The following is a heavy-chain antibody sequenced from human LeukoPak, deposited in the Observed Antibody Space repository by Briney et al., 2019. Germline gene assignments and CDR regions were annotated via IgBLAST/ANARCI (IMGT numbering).Heavy chain of an antibody. J-gene: IGHJ4*02. CDR2: ISSTSSTI. CDR3: ASGWELLR. D-gene: IGHD1-26*01. V-gene: IGHV3-48*04. CDR1: GFTFSTYG. Sequence: GGSLRLSCAASGFTFSTYGMNWVRQAPGKGLEWVSYISSTSSTIYNADSVKGRFTISRDNAKNSLYLQMNSLKAEDTAVYYCASGWELLRWGQGTLVTVSS.